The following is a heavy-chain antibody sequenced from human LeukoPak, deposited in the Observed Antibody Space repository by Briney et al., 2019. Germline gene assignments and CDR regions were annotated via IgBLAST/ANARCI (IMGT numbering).Heavy chain of an antibody. D-gene: IGHD7-27*01. CDR3: ASYLQNWGEGNFDY. J-gene: IGHJ4*02. Sequence: SVKVSCKASGGTFSSYAISWVRQAPGQGLEWMGGIIPIFGTANYAQKFQGRVTITADESTSTAYMELSSLRSEDTAVYYCASYLQNWGEGNFDYWGQGTLVTVSS. V-gene: IGHV1-69*01. CDR1: GGTFSSYA. CDR2: IIPIFGTA.